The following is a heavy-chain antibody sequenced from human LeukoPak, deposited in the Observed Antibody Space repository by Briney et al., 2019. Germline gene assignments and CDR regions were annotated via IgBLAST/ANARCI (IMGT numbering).Heavy chain of an antibody. CDR1: GFTFSSYW. CDR2: IKQDGSGK. CDR3: ARTRITMIVGLASRFDY. D-gene: IGHD3-22*01. J-gene: IGHJ4*02. Sequence: GGSLRLSCAASGFTFSSYWMSWVRQAPGKGLEWVANIKQDGSGKYYVDSVKGRFTISRDNAKNSLYLQMNSLRAEDTAVYYCARTRITMIVGLASRFDYWGQGTLVTVSS. V-gene: IGHV3-7*01.